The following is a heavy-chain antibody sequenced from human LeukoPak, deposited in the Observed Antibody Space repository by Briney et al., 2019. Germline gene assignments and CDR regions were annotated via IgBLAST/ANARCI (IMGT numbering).Heavy chain of an antibody. V-gene: IGHV3-23*01. J-gene: IGHJ4*02. D-gene: IGHD5-12*01. Sequence: GGSLRLSCAASGFTFSSYAMSWVRQAPGKGLEWVSAISGSGVSTYYADSVKGRFTISRDNSKNTLYLQMNSLRAEDMAVFYCAKSRGHSGYEASDYWGQGTLVTVSS. CDR1: GFTFSSYA. CDR3: AKSRGHSGYEASDY. CDR2: ISGSGVST.